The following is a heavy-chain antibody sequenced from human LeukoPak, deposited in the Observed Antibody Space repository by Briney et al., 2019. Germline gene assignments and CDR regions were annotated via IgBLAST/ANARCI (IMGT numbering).Heavy chain of an antibody. J-gene: IGHJ4*02. V-gene: IGHV3-23*01. CDR1: GFTFSRYA. CDR2: ISGSGGST. D-gene: IGHD3-3*01. Sequence: GGSRRLSCAASGFTFSRYAMSWVRQAPGKGLEWVSAISGSGGSTYYADSVKGRFTISRDNSKNTLYLQMNSLRAEDTAVYYCAQSGDPTYDFWSGYAMNFDYWGQGTLITVSS. CDR3: AQSGDPTYDFWSGYAMNFDY.